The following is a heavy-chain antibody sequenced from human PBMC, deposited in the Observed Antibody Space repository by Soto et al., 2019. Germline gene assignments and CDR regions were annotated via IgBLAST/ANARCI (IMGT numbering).Heavy chain of an antibody. CDR3: LRIRRGYGYTFGS. V-gene: IGHV3-74*01. D-gene: IGHD5-12*01. J-gene: IGHJ4*02. CDR1: GFTLSNYW. CDR2: INTDGSTT. Sequence: EVQLVESGGVSVQPGGSLRLSCTASGFTLSNYWMHWVRQAPGKGLVWVSRINTDGSTTTYADSVKGRFTISRDNAKNTLYLQMNSLRDEDTAVYYCLRIRRGYGYTFGSWGQGTLVTVSS.